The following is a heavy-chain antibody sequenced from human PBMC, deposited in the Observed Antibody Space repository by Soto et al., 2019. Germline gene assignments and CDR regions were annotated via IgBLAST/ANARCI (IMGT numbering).Heavy chain of an antibody. CDR1: GFTFSDYY. CDR3: ARDYMTTVTTFDY. CDR2: ISSSGSTI. D-gene: IGHD4-17*01. Sequence: GGSLRLSCAASGFTFSDYYMSWIRQAPGKGLEWVSYISSSGSTIYYADSVKGRFTISRDNAKNSLYLQMNSLRAEDTAVYYCARDYMTTVTTFDYWGQGTLVTVSS. V-gene: IGHV3-11*01. J-gene: IGHJ4*02.